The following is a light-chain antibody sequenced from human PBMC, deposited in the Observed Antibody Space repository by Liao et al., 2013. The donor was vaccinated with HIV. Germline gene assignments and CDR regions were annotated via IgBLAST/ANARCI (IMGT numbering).Light chain of an antibody. CDR2: YDY. CDR3: QVWDSNSDHPYV. Sequence: SYELTQPPSVSVAPGKTATITCGGNNIGSKSVHWYQQKPGQAPLLVIYYDYDRPSGIPERFSGSNSGNTATLTISRVEAGDVADYYCQVWDSNSDHPYVFGSGTKVTVL. CDR1: NIGSKS. J-gene: IGLJ1*01. V-gene: IGLV3-21*01.